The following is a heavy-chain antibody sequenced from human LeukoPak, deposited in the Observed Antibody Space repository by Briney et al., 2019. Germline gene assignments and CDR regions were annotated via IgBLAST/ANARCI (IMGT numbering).Heavy chain of an antibody. Sequence: SETLSLTCTVSGGSLVSHYWNWIRQPAGRGLEWIGRFYASGTTNTSPSLKSRVTMSVDTSKNQFSLKLSSVTAADTAVYYCARHIAAAGTDYYYYGMDVWGQGTTVTVSS. D-gene: IGHD6-13*01. CDR1: GGSLVSHY. CDR2: FYASGTT. J-gene: IGHJ6*02. CDR3: ARHIAAAGTDYYYYGMDV. V-gene: IGHV4-4*07.